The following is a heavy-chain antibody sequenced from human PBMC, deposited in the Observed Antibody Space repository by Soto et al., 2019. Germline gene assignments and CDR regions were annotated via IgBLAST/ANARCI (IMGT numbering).Heavy chain of an antibody. D-gene: IGHD6-6*01. CDR1: GGTFTSYA. CDR2: IIPIFGTA. V-gene: IGHV1-69*01. CDR3: ACGSSYYYYGMDV. J-gene: IGHJ6*02. Sequence: ASVKVSCKASGGTFTSYAISWVRQAPGQGLEWMGGIIPIFGTANYAQKFQGRVTITADESTSTAYMELSSLRSEDTAVYYCACGSSYYYYGMDVWGQGTTVTVSS.